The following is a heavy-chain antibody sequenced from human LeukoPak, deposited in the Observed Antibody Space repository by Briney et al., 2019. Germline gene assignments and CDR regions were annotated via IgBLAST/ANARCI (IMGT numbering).Heavy chain of an antibody. D-gene: IGHD6-13*01. V-gene: IGHV1-8*03. CDR2: MNPNSGNT. J-gene: IGHJ5*02. Sequence: ASVKVSCKASGYTFTSYDINWVRQATGQGLEWMGWMNPNSGNTGYARKFQGRVTITRNTSISTAYMELSSLRSEDTAVYYCARGRPIAAAGTRWFDPWGQGTLVTVSS. CDR1: GYTFTSYD. CDR3: ARGRPIAAAGTRWFDP.